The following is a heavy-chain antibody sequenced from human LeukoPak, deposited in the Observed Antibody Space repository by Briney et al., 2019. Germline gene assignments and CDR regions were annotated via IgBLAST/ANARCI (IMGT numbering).Heavy chain of an antibody. Sequence: SETLSLTCTVSGGPISSYYWSWIRQPPGKGLEWIGYIYYSGSTNYNPSLKSRVTISVDTSKNQFSLKLSSVTAADTAVYYCARVVVLRYPAFDYWGQGTLVTVSS. D-gene: IGHD3-9*01. CDR2: IYYSGST. CDR1: GGPISSYY. J-gene: IGHJ4*02. CDR3: ARVVVLRYPAFDY. V-gene: IGHV4-59*01.